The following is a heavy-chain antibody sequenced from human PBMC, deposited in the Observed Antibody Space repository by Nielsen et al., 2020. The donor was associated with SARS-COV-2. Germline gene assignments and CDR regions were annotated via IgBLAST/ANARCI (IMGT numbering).Heavy chain of an antibody. CDR3: ARDSGYDFWSGGYYYGMDV. Sequence: SETLSLTCAVYGGSFSGYYWSWIRQPAGKGLEWIGRIYTSGSTNYNPSLKSRVTISVDTSKNQFSLKLSSVTAADTAVYYCARDSGYDFWSGGYYYGMDVWGQGTTVTVSS. V-gene: IGHV4-4*07. CDR2: IYTSGST. CDR1: GGSFSGYY. J-gene: IGHJ6*02. D-gene: IGHD3-3*01.